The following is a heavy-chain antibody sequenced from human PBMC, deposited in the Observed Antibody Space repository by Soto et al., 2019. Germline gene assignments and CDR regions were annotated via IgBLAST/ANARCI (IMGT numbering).Heavy chain of an antibody. CDR3: AKDRGALRWSEEHYYFDY. CDR1: GFTFSSYG. J-gene: IGHJ4*02. CDR2: ILYDGSKK. D-gene: IGHD4-17*01. Sequence: GGSLRLSCAASGFTFSSYGMHWVRQAPGKGLEWVAVILYDGSKKYYADSMKGRFTISRDNSKNTLYLQMNSLRAEDTAFYYCAKDRGALRWSEEHYYFDYWGKGTLVTVSS. V-gene: IGHV3-30*18.